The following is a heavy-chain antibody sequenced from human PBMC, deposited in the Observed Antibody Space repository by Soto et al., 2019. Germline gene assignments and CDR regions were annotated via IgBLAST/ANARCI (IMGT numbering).Heavy chain of an antibody. Sequence: SETLSLTFTVSGGSISSSSYYWGWIRQPPGKGLEWIGSIYYSGSTYYNPSLKSRVTISVDTSKNQFSLKLSSVTAADTAVYYCARHQDYYYYYYMDVWGKGTTVTVSS. CDR1: GGSISSSSYY. J-gene: IGHJ6*03. CDR3: ARHQDYYYYYYMDV. V-gene: IGHV4-39*01. CDR2: IYYSGST.